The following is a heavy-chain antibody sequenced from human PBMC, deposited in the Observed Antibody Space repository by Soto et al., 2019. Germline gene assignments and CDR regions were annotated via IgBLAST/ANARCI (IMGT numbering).Heavy chain of an antibody. V-gene: IGHV4-39*01. Sequence: XGTLSLTCTVSGGSVSNSNYYWGWIRQSPGKGLEWIGSVYYRGRSYSKSSVKSRVTISVDTSKNQFSLNLNSVTASDTAVYFCVSQRTSVLTQAYFDYWGPGALVTVSS. CDR3: VSQRTSVLTQAYFDY. CDR1: GGSVSNSNYY. D-gene: IGHD2-8*01. J-gene: IGHJ4*02. CDR2: VYYRGRS.